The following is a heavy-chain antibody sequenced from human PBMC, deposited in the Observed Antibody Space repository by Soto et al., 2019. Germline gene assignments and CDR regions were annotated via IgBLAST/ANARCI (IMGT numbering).Heavy chain of an antibody. J-gene: IGHJ4*02. CDR3: AAVGGYYGDYPKFDF. CDR2: IYYTGTT. CDR1: GRSISPFY. V-gene: IGHV4-59*01. Sequence: SETLSLTCSVSGRSISPFYWSWIRQPPGKGLEWIGSIYYTGTTKYNPSLRSRVTISVDTSKNHFSLKLTSVTAADTAVYYCAAVGGYYGDYPKFDFWGRGTLVTVSS. D-gene: IGHD4-17*01.